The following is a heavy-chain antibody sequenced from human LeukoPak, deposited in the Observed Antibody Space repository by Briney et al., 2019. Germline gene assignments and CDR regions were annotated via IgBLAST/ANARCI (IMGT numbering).Heavy chain of an antibody. CDR2: IHDSGSN. V-gene: IGHV4-59*08. CDR1: GGSIRSYY. Sequence: SETLSLTCTVSGGSIRSYYWSWIRQPPGKGLEWIAHIHDSGSNSYNPSLKSRLTMSVDTSKNQFSLRLSSVTAADTAVYYCARHVWLQPFDYWGQGTLVTVSS. D-gene: IGHD3-9*01. CDR3: ARHVWLQPFDY. J-gene: IGHJ4*02.